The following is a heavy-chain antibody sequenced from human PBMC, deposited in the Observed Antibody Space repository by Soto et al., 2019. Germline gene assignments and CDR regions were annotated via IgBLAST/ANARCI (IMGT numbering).Heavy chain of an antibody. CDR2: INHSGST. J-gene: IGHJ6*03. CDR1: GGSFSGYY. D-gene: IGHD3-10*01. V-gene: IGHV4-34*01. CDR3: AGARGVLYYYYYMDV. Sequence: SETLSLTCAVYGGSFSGYYWSWIRQPPGKGLEWIGEINHSGSTNYNPSLKSRVTISVDTSKNQFSLKLSSLTAADTAVYYCAGARGVLYYYYYMDVWGKGTTVTVSS.